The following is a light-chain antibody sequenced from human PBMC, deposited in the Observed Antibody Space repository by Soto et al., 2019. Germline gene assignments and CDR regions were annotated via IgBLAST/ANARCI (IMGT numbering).Light chain of an antibody. J-gene: IGKJ1*01. Sequence: EIAMTQSPATLSVSPGERATLSCRASQSVDSKLAWYQQKPGQGPRLLIYGASNRATGIPARFSGSGSGTEFTHTISSLQSEDFAVYYFQPYRTWLLAFGQGTKVEIK. V-gene: IGKV3-15*01. CDR2: GAS. CDR3: QPYRTWLLA. CDR1: QSVDSK.